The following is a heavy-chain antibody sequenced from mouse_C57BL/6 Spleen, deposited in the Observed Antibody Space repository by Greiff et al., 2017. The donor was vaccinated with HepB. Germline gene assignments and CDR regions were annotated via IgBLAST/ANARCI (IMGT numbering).Heavy chain of an antibody. V-gene: IGHV2-2*01. CDR3: ARKADSSGYVAIDY. CDR2: IWSGGST. CDR1: GFSLTSYG. D-gene: IGHD3-2*02. Sequence: VQLQESGPGLVQPSQSLSITCTVSGFSLTSYGVHWVRQSPGKGLEWLGVIWSGGSTDYNAAFISRLSISKDNSKIQVFFKMNSLQADDTAIYYCARKADSSGYVAIDYWGQGTTLTVSS. J-gene: IGHJ2*01.